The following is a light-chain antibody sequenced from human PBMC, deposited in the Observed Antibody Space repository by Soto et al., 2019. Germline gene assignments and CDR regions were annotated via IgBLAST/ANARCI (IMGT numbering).Light chain of an antibody. CDR1: QSISNH. CDR2: AAS. V-gene: IGKV1-39*01. Sequence: DIQMTQSPSSLSASVEDRVIITCRASQSISNHLNWYQQKPGKAPKLLIFAASSLQSGVPSRFSGSRSGPDFTLTISSLQPEDSAVYYCQQYYDWPITFGQGTRLEIK. J-gene: IGKJ5*01. CDR3: QQYYDWPIT.